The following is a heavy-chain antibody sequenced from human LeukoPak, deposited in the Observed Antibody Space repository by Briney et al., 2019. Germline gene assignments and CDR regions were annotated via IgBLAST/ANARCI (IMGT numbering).Heavy chain of an antibody. V-gene: IGHV1-69*04. CDR3: ARDGSGYSSSWYDGAHAFDI. D-gene: IGHD6-13*01. Sequence: SVKVSCKASGGTFSSYAISWVRQAPGQGLEWMGRFIPILGIANYAQKFQGRVTITADKSTSTAYMELSSLRSEDTAVYYCARDGSGYSSSWYDGAHAFDIWGQGTMVTVSS. CDR2: FIPILGIA. J-gene: IGHJ3*02. CDR1: GGTFSSYA.